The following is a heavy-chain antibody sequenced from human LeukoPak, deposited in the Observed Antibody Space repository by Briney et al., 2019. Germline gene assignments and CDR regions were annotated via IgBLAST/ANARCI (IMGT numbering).Heavy chain of an antibody. CDR3: ARARLGELSPWHN. Sequence: ASVKVSCKASGGTFSTYAFSWGRHAPGQGLEWMGGIVTIFRSANYAQKSQGRVTITADESTSTAYMEVSSLRSEDTAVYYCARARLGELSPWHNWGQGTLVTVSS. V-gene: IGHV1-69*01. CDR1: GGTFSTYA. D-gene: IGHD3-16*02. J-gene: IGHJ4*02. CDR2: IVTIFRSA.